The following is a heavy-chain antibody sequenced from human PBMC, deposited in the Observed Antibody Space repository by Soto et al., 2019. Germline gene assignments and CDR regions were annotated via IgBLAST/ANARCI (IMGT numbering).Heavy chain of an antibody. CDR2: ISYDGSNK. J-gene: IGHJ4*02. CDR1: GFTFSSYA. D-gene: IGHD6-19*01. V-gene: IGHV3-30-3*01. CDR3: ARGRYSNGWYYYDY. Sequence: GGSLRLSCAASGFTFSSYAMHWVRQAPGKGLEWVAVISYDGSNKYYADSVKGRFTISRDNSKNTLYLQMNSLRAEDTAVYYCARGRYSNGWYYYDYWGQGTLVTVSS.